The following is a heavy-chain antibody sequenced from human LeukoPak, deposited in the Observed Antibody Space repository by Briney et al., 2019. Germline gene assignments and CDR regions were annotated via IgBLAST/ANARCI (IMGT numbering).Heavy chain of an antibody. V-gene: IGHV3-33*01. CDR3: ARGGAYYYDSSGYYSDAFDI. Sequence: PGRSLRLSCAASGFTFSSYGMHWVRQAPGKGLEWVAVIWYDGSNKYYADSVKGRFTISRDNSKNTLYLQMNSLRAEDTAVYYCARGGAYYYDSSGYYSDAFDIWGRGTMVTVSS. CDR2: IWYDGSNK. CDR1: GFTFSSYG. J-gene: IGHJ3*02. D-gene: IGHD3-22*01.